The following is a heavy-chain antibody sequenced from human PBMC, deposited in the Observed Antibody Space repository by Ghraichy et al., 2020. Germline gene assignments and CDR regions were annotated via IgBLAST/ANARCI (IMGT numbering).Heavy chain of an antibody. CDR2: IYYSGST. D-gene: IGHD5-18*01. CDR3: ARQNTAMAIVFDY. J-gene: IGHJ4*02. CDR1: GGSISSYY. V-gene: IGHV4-59*08. Sequence: SETLSLTCTVSGGSISSYYWSWIRQPPGKGLEWIGYIYYSGSTNYNPSLKSRVTISVDTSKNQFSLKLSSVTAADTAVYYCARQNTAMAIVFDYWGQGTLVTVSS.